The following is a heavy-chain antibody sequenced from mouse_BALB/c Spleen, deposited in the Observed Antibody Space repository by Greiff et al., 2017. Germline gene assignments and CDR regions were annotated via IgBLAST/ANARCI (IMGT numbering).Heavy chain of an antibody. CDR3: ARDTSFTTVVATNAMDY. CDR1: GFTFSDFY. J-gene: IGHJ4*01. V-gene: IGHV7-1*02. D-gene: IGHD1-1*01. Sequence: EVKLMESGGGLVQPGGSLRLSCATSGFTFSDFYMEWVRQPPGKRLEWIAASRNKANDYTTEYSASVKGRFIVSRDTSQSILYLQMNALRAEDTAIYYCARDTSFTTVVATNAMDYWGQGTSVTVSS. CDR2: SRNKANDYTT.